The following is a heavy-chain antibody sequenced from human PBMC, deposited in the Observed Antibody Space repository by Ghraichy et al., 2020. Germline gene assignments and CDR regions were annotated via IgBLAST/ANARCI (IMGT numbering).Heavy chain of an antibody. D-gene: IGHD2-15*01. Sequence: GGSLRLSCAASRFTFSNYWMSWVRQAPGKGLEWVANIKGDGSDISYVDSVKGRFTISRDNAENSVFLHMNSVRDEDTGDYYCARCDLRGGTYWFRGLWSRGTRITV. V-gene: IGHV3-7*01. J-gene: IGHJ2*01. CDR2: IKGDGSDI. CDR3: ARCDLRGGTYWFRGL. CDR1: RFTFSNYW.